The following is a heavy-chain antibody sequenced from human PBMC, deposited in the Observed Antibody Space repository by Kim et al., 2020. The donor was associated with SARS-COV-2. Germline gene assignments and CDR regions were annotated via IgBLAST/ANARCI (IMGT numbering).Heavy chain of an antibody. CDR2: IPYDGSKQ. CDR1: GFPFDNYG. D-gene: IGHD6-6*01. J-gene: IGHJ4*02. Sequence: GGSLRLSCAVSGFPFDNYGMHWVRQARGKGLQWVAVIPYDGSKQYYAESVKGRFTISRDNAKNMLYLQMNNLRGEDTAVYYCAKGHYSSTSGALDYWGQGALDIVSS. V-gene: IGHV3-30*18. CDR3: AKGHYSSTSGALDY.